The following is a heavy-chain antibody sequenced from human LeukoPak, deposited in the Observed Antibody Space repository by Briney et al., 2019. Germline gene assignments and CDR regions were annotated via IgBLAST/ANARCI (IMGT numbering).Heavy chain of an antibody. CDR1: GFAFSRYW. J-gene: IGHJ4*02. Sequence: PGGSLSLSCAASGFAFSRYWMSWVRQAPGKGLEWVANIKQDGSEKHYVDSVKGRVTISRDNAKNFLFLQMDSLRAEDTALYYCARRGDGYSHYDYWGQGTLVTVSS. D-gene: IGHD5-24*01. V-gene: IGHV3-7*04. CDR3: ARRGDGYSHYDY. CDR2: IKQDGSEK.